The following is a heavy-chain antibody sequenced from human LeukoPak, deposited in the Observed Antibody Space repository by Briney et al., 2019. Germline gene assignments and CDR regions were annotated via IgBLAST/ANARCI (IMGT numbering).Heavy chain of an antibody. Sequence: GGSLRLSCVASGFPFSSYWMTWARQAPGKGLEWVASINHNGNVNYYVDSVKGRFTISRDNAKNSLYLQMSNLRAEDTAVYFCARGGGLDVWGQGATVTVS. V-gene: IGHV3-7*03. J-gene: IGHJ6*02. CDR3: ARGGGLDV. D-gene: IGHD3-16*01. CDR1: GFPFSSYW. CDR2: INHNGNVN.